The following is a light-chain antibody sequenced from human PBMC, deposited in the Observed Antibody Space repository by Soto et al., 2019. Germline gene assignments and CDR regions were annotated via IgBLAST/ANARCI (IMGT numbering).Light chain of an antibody. CDR3: QQRKNWHTST. CDR2: DAR. J-gene: IGKJ2*01. V-gene: IGKV3D-11*01. Sequence: DIVLTQSPVTLSLSPGERATLSCRASEYIYDYLAWYQQKPGQPPRLLVYDARNRATGIPARFTGSGAGTAFTLTISSLDPEDSAVYYCQQRKNWHTSTFGQGTRVEV. CDR1: EYIYDY.